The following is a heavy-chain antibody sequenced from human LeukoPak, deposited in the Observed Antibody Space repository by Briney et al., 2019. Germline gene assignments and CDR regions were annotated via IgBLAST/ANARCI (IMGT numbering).Heavy chain of an antibody. D-gene: IGHD5-18*01. CDR3: VKGRAWIQLCLFDY. J-gene: IGHJ4*02. V-gene: IGHV3-23*01. CDR1: GFSFSSYA. CDR2: ISGSGGSI. Sequence: PGGSLRLSCAASGFSFSSYAMSWVRQAPGKGLEWVSAISGSGGSIYYADSVKGRFTISRDNSKNTLYLQMNSLRAEDTVVYYCVKGRAWIQLCLFDYWGQGTLVTVSS.